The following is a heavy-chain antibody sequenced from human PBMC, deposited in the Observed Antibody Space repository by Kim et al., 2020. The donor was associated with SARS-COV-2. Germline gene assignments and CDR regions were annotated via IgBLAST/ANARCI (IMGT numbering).Heavy chain of an antibody. V-gene: IGHV3-23*01. CDR3: EASDY. J-gene: IGHJ4*02. CDR2: GCGFRT. Sequence: GCGFRTHYADSVKGRFTISRDNSKSTLFLQMNSLRAEDTAVYYCEASDYWGQGSLVTVSS.